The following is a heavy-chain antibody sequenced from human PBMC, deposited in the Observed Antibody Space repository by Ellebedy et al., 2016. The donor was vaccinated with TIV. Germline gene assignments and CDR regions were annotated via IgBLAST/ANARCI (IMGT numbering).Heavy chain of an antibody. D-gene: IGHD1-20*01. J-gene: IGHJ2*01. CDR3: ARGNFQDVDLDHWYFDL. CDR1: GGSFSGHS. V-gene: IGHV4-34*01. CDR2: INHRGST. Sequence: MPSETLSLTCAVYGGSFSGHSWSWIRQPPGKWLEWIGEINHRGSTSYNRSLRSRVTISIDTSRHQFSLRLSAVTAADTAVYYCARGNFQDVDLDHWYFDLWGRGTLVTVSS.